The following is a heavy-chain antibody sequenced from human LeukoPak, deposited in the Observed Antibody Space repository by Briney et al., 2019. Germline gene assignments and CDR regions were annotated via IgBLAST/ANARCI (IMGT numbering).Heavy chain of an antibody. V-gene: IGHV3-23*01. J-gene: IGHJ4*02. D-gene: IGHD2-21*01. CDR1: GFTFSRYA. CDR3: ANRPGDPYYFDY. Sequence: QPGGSLRPSCAVSGFTFSRYAMSWVRQAPGKGLEWVSGISNSGGTTYYADSVKGRFTISRDNSKNTLYLQMNSLRVEDTAVYYCANRPGDPYYFDYWGRGTLVTVSS. CDR2: ISNSGGTT.